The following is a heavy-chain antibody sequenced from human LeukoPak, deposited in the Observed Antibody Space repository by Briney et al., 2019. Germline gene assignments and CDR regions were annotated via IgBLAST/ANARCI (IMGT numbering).Heavy chain of an antibody. D-gene: IGHD3-22*01. CDR1: GDSVRSGPYY. V-gene: IGHV4-61*01. CDR3: ARDRNYYDSSGPPYYYSALDV. CDR2: GEST. J-gene: IGHJ6*02. Sequence: SETLSLTCTVSGDSVRSGPYYWSWIRQPPGKGLEWIGYGESTNYNPSLKSRVTISVDTSKSQSSLQLRYLTAADTAVYYCARDRNYYDSSGPPYYYSALDVWGQGTTVTVSS.